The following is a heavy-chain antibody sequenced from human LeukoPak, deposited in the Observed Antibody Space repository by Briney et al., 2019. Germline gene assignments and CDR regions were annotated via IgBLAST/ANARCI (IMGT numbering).Heavy chain of an antibody. CDR2: IKHDGSET. CDR1: GFTSTTYW. CDR3: VRDKPSTSELRGSYFDY. Sequence: PGGSLRLSCAASGFTSTTYWMSWVRQAPGKGLEWVAIIKHDGSETYYVDSVKGRFTISRDNAKNSLYLQMNSLRAEDTAVYYCVRDKPSTSELRGSYFDYWGQGTLVTVSS. J-gene: IGHJ4*02. D-gene: IGHD3-16*01. V-gene: IGHV3-7*01.